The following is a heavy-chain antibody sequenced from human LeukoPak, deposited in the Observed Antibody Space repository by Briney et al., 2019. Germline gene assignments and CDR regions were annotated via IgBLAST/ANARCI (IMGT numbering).Heavy chain of an antibody. CDR1: GYSFTSYW. Sequence: GESLKISCKGSGYSFTSYWIGWVRQMPGKGLEWMGIIYPGDSDTRYSPSFQGQVTISADKSISTAYLQWSSLKASDTAMYYCARWVTYYDILTGRFSFDYWGQGTLVTVSS. D-gene: IGHD3-9*01. CDR2: IYPGDSDT. V-gene: IGHV5-51*01. J-gene: IGHJ4*02. CDR3: ARWVTYYDILTGRFSFDY.